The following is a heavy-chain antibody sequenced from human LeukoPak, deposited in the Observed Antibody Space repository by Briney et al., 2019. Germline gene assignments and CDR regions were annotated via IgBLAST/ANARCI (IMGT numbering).Heavy chain of an antibody. CDR2: ISGSGGST. V-gene: IGHV3-23*01. Sequence: GGTLRLSCAASGFTFSSYGMSWVRQAPGKGLEWVSAISGSGGSTYYADSVKGRFTISRDNSKNTLYLQMNSLRAEDTALYYCAKTYCGGDCYPRYWYFDLWGRGTLVTVSS. D-gene: IGHD2-21*02. CDR3: AKTYCGGDCYPRYWYFDL. J-gene: IGHJ2*01. CDR1: GFTFSSYG.